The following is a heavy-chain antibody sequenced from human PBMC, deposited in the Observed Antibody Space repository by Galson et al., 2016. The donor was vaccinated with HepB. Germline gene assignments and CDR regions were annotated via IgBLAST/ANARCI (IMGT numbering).Heavy chain of an antibody. J-gene: IGHJ4*02. V-gene: IGHV3-7*03. CDR3: VRDEPIESVSN. Sequence: SLRLSCAASGFTFGSFWIKWVRQAPGEGLEWVANINQDGRKKYYVDSVKGRFTIARDNAKNSLYLLMDSLRAEDTAVYYCVRDEPIESVSNWGQGTLVTVSS. CDR1: GFTFGSFW. CDR2: INQDGRKK. D-gene: IGHD2-8*01.